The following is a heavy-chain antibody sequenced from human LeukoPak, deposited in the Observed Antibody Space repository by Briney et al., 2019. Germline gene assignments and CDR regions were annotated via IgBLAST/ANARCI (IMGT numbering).Heavy chain of an antibody. Sequence: GASVKVSCKASGYIFTGYYMHWVRQAPGQGLEWMGWTYPNSGGIRYAQKIQGRVTMTRDTSISTAYMELSGLTSDDTAVFYCARDLATTSTWEFDYWGQGTLVSVSS. J-gene: IGHJ4*02. CDR2: TYPNSGGI. D-gene: IGHD1-26*01. CDR3: ARDLATTSTWEFDY. V-gene: IGHV1-2*02. CDR1: GYIFTGYY.